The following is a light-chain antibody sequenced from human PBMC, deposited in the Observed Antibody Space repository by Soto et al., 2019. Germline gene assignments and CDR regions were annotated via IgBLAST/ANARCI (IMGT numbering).Light chain of an antibody. CDR2: GAS. J-gene: IGKJ5*01. V-gene: IGKV3-20*01. Sequence: EFVFTQSPVTLCLSPGERATLSCRASQNVASDYLAWYRQKPGQAPRVLIYGASARAIGIPDRISGSGSGTDFTLTISRLEPEDFAVYYCQQYGDLPTFGQGTRLEIK. CDR3: QQYGDLPT. CDR1: QNVASDY.